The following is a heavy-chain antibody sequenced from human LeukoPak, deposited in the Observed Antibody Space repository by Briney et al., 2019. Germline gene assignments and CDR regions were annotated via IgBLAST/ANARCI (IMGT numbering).Heavy chain of an antibody. CDR1: GYTFTSYG. CDR3: ARGNYDFWSGYYTLWWFDP. J-gene: IGHJ5*02. D-gene: IGHD3-3*01. V-gene: IGHV1-18*01. CDR2: ISAYNGNT. Sequence: GASVKVSCKASGYTFTSYGITWVRQAPGQGLEWMGWISAYNGNTNYAQKLQGRVTMTTDTSTSTAYMELRSLRSDDTAVYYCARGNYDFWSGYYTLWWFDPWGQGTLVTVSS.